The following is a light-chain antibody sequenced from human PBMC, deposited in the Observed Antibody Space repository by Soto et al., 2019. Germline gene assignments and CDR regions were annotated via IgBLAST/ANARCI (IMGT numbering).Light chain of an antibody. J-gene: IGLJ1*01. CDR1: SSDVGGYNY. Sequence: QPALTQPSSVSWSPGQSITISCTGTSSDVGGYNYVSWYQQHPGKAPKLMIYEVSNRPSGVSNRFSGSKSGNTASLTISGLQAEDEADYYCSSYTSSSTPDVFGTGTKVTVL. CDR3: SSYTSSSTPDV. CDR2: EVS. V-gene: IGLV2-14*01.